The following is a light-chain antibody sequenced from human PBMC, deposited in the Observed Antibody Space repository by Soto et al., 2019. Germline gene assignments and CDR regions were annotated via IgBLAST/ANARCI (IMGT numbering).Light chain of an antibody. CDR1: KSVSSSY. Sequence: EIVLTQSPGTLSLSPGERATLSCRASKSVSSSYLAWCQQKPGQAPRLLNYGASSRATGIPDRFSGSGSGTDFTLTISRLEPEDFAVYYCQQYGSSPYTFGQGTKLEIK. CDR2: GAS. CDR3: QQYGSSPYT. V-gene: IGKV3-20*01. J-gene: IGKJ2*01.